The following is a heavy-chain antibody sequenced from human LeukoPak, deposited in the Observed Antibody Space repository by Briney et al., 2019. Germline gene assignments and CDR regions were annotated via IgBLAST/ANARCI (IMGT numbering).Heavy chain of an antibody. CDR3: ARTSRELFHDY. CDR2: IRSDGTTK. Sequence: PGGSLRLSCAASGFTFSTYGMHWVRQAPGKGLEWVAFIRSDGTTKYYADSVKGRFTISRDNSKNTLHLQMNSLRTEDTAVYYCARTSRELFHDYWGQGTLVTVSS. V-gene: IGHV3-30*02. CDR1: GFTFSTYG. D-gene: IGHD1-7*01. J-gene: IGHJ4*02.